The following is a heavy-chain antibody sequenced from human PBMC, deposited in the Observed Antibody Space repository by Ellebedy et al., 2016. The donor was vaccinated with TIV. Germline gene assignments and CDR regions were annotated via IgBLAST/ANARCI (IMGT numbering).Heavy chain of an antibody. J-gene: IGHJ4*02. D-gene: IGHD2-21*02. Sequence: GESLKISCSASGFTFSHYAMHWVRQAPGKGLEYVSAINNNGGKTYYADSVKGRFTISRDSSKNTLYLQMSSLRPEDTAMYYCVKDRGDIIRDFDYWGQGTLVTVSS. CDR2: INNNGGKT. CDR1: GFTFSHYA. CDR3: VKDRGDIIRDFDY. V-gene: IGHV3-64D*06.